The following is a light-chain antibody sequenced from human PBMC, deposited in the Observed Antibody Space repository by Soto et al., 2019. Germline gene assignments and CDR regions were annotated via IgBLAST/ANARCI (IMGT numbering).Light chain of an antibody. V-gene: IGKV1-33*01. Sequence: DIQITLSPSSVSASIGDRVTITCQASQDISNYLNWYQQKPGKAPKLLIYDASNLETGVPSRFSGSGSGTDFTFTISSLQPEDIATYYCQQYDNIPITFGQGTRLEI. CDR2: DAS. CDR3: QQYDNIPIT. CDR1: QDISNY. J-gene: IGKJ5*01.